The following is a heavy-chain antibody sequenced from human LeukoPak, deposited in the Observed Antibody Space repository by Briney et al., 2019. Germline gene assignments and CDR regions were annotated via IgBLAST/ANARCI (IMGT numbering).Heavy chain of an antibody. V-gene: IGHV4-34*01. CDR2: INHSGST. CDR3: AREDSSGWKPPY. Sequence: SETLSLTCAVYGGSFSGYYWSWIRQPPGKGLEWIGEINHSGSTNYNPSLKSRVTISVDTSKNQFSLKLSSVTAADTAVYYCAREDSSGWKPPYWGQGTLVTVSS. J-gene: IGHJ4*02. CDR1: GGSFSGYY. D-gene: IGHD6-19*01.